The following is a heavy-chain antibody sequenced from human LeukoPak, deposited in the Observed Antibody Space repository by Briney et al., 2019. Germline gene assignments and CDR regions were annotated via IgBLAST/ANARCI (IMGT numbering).Heavy chain of an antibody. V-gene: IGHV1-46*01. CDR1: GYTFTSYY. CDR2: INPSGGST. J-gene: IGHJ3*02. Sequence: ASVKVSCKASGYTFTSYYMHWVRQAPGQGLEWMGIINPSGGSTSYAQKFQGRVTMTRDTSTSTVYMELSSLRSEDTAVYYCARDGYSYGYGGDAFDIWGQGTMVTASS. CDR3: ARDGYSYGYGGDAFDI. D-gene: IGHD5-18*01.